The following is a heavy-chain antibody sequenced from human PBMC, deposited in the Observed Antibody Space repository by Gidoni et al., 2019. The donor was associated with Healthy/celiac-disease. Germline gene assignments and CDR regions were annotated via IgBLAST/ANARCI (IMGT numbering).Heavy chain of an antibody. CDR1: GSTFNSYG. J-gene: IGHJ4*02. V-gene: IGHV1-18*04. CDR3: ARVPILVGATWYYFNY. Sequence: QVQLGQSGAVVKKPGEEGTVSCTASGSTFNSYGISWVRQDPGQGLEWMGWISPYNGNTNDAPKLQCRVTMTTDTSTSTAYLELRSLRSDDPAVYYCARVPILVGATWYYFNYWGQGTLVTVSS. CDR2: ISPYNGNT. D-gene: IGHD1-26*01.